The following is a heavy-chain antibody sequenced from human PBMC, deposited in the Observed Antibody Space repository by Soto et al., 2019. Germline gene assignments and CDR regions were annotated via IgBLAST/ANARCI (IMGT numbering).Heavy chain of an antibody. J-gene: IGHJ4*02. D-gene: IGHD6-19*01. Sequence: PGESLKISCQGSGYSVTSYWIGWVRQMPGKGLEWMGIIYPGDSDTKYSPSFQGHVTISADKSINTAYLQWTSLKASDTAMYYCARLSSAIAVAANFAYWGQGTLVTVSS. CDR1: GYSVTSYW. CDR2: IYPGDSDT. V-gene: IGHV5-51*01. CDR3: ARLSSAIAVAANFAY.